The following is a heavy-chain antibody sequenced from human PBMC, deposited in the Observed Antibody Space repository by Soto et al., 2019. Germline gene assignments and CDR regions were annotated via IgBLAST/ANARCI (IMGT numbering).Heavy chain of an antibody. Sequence: GGSLRLSCAASGFTFSSYWMSWVRQAPGKGLEWVANIKQDGSEKYYVDSVKVRFTISRDNAKNSLYLQMNSLRAEDTAVYYGSRDGILWFGDDYWGQGTLVTVAS. J-gene: IGHJ4*02. CDR1: GFTFSSYW. D-gene: IGHD3-10*01. CDR2: IKQDGSEK. V-gene: IGHV3-7*01. CDR3: SRDGILWFGDDY.